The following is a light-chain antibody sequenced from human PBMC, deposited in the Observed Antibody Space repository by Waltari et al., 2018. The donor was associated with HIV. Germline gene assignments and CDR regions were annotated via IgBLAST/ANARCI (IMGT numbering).Light chain of an antibody. Sequence: DIQMTQSPSSVSGSVGDTVPMTCRASQEIARWLAWYQQKPGQAPKLLIYSASTLQSGVPTRFSGSGSGKEFTLTIYNLQPEDFATYYCQKADSFPLAFGGGTKVEMK. CDR2: SAS. V-gene: IGKV1-12*01. CDR3: QKADSFPLA. J-gene: IGKJ4*01. CDR1: QEIARW.